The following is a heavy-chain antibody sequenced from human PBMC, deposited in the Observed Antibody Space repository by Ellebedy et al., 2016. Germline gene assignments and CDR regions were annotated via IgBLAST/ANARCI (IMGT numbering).Heavy chain of an antibody. V-gene: IGHV1-18*01. J-gene: IGHJ5*02. CDR3: ARDTRDGVGSSEAYYDP. CDR1: GYSFIKYG. CDR2: SSTT. D-gene: IGHD1-26*01. Sequence: ASVKVSCXGSGYSFIKYGITWVRQAPGQGLEWMGGSSTTNYAQKFQGRVTMTTDTSTSTAYMELRTLRFDDTAVYYCARDTRDGVGSSEAYYDPWGQGTLVTVSS.